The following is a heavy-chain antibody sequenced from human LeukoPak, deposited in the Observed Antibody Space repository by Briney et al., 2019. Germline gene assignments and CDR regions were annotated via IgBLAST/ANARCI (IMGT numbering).Heavy chain of an antibody. D-gene: IGHD6-13*01. V-gene: IGHV3-48*01. Sequence: GGSLRLSCAASGFTFSSYSMNWVRQAPGKGLEWVSYISSTTSTIYYADSVKGRFTISRDNAKNSLYLQMNSLRAEDTAVYYCARVGGAIAAARTFLDYWGQGTLVTVSS. CDR2: ISSTTSTI. J-gene: IGHJ4*02. CDR3: ARVGGAIAAARTFLDY. CDR1: GFTFSSYS.